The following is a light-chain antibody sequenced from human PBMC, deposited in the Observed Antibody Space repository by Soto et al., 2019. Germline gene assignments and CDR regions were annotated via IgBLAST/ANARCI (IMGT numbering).Light chain of an antibody. Sequence: QSVLTQPASVSGSPGQSITISCTGTSSDVGSYNLVSWYQQHPGKAPKLMIYEGSKRPSGVSNRFSGSKSGNTASLTISGLQAEDEADYYCCSYTSSSTLAFGGGTKLTVL. J-gene: IGLJ2*01. V-gene: IGLV2-14*02. CDR2: EGS. CDR3: CSYTSSSTLA. CDR1: SSDVGSYNL.